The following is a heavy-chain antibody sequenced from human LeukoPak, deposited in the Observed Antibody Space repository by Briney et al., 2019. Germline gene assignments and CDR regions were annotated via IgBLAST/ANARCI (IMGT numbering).Heavy chain of an antibody. Sequence: GGSLRLSCAASGFTFSSYAMSWVRQAPGKGLEWVSAISGSGGSTYYADSVKGRFTISRDNSKNTLYLQMNSLRAEDTAVYYCARGNYYCGGDCYTAEYFQHWGQGTLVTVSS. CDR3: ARGNYYCGGDCYTAEYFQH. J-gene: IGHJ1*01. D-gene: IGHD2-21*02. CDR1: GFTFSSYA. V-gene: IGHV3-23*01. CDR2: ISGSGGST.